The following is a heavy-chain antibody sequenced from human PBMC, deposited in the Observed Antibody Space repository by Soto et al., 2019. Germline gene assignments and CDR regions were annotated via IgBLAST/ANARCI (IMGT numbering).Heavy chain of an antibody. Sequence: SXRLSFAASGFTFRSCGMHWCRQAPGKGLEWVAVISYDGSKKYYADSVKGRFTISRDNSKNTLYLQMNSLKVEDTAVYYCAKDWYNYGEFDYWGQRTLVTVSS. CDR3: AKDWYNYGEFDY. J-gene: IGHJ4*02. CDR2: ISYDGSKK. D-gene: IGHD1-1*01. V-gene: IGHV3-30*18. CDR1: GFTFRSCG.